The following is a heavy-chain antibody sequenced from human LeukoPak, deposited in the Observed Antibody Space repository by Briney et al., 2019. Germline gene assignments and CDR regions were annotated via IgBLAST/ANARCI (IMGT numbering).Heavy chain of an antibody. CDR2: IYPGDSDT. V-gene: IGHV5-51*01. CDR1: GYSFTSYW. D-gene: IGHD3-22*01. CDR3: AISPYYYDSSGYIVFDY. Sequence: GESLKISCKGSGYSFTSYWVGWVRQMPGKGLEWMGIIYPGDSDTRYSPSFQGQVTISADKSISTAYLQWSSLKASDTAVYYCAISPYYYDSSGYIVFDYWGQGTLVTVSS. J-gene: IGHJ4*02.